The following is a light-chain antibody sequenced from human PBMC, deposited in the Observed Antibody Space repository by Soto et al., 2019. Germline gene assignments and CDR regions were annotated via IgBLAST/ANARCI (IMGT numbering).Light chain of an antibody. Sequence: DIQITQSCSTLSASVGDRVTMNSQARQGISDGLAWYQQKPGKAPMLLIYRSSSIVIGVLSGFSGSGSRTEFTLTISSLQHDDCASSYCHQYKSYWTFGQGTTGDIK. V-gene: IGKV1-5*03. CDR1: QGISDG. J-gene: IGKJ1*01. CDR2: RSS. CDR3: HQYKSYWT.